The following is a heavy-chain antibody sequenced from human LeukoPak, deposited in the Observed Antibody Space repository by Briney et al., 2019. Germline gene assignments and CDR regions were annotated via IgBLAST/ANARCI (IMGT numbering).Heavy chain of an antibody. CDR3: AREIVRGGYGFDY. J-gene: IGHJ4*02. Sequence: GGSLRLSCAASGFTFSSYAMHWVRQAPGKGLEWVAVISYDGSNKYYADSVKGRFTISRDNSKNTLYLQMNSLRAEDTAVYYCAREIVRGGYGFDYWGQGTLVTVSS. CDR1: GFTFSSYA. D-gene: IGHD3-22*01. V-gene: IGHV3-30-3*01. CDR2: ISYDGSNK.